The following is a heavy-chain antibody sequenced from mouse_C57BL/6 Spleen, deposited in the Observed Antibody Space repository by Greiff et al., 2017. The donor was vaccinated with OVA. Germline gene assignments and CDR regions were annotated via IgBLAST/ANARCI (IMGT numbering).Heavy chain of an antibody. CDR3: VREGLITTVVAFDY. CDR2: IRSKSSNYAT. D-gene: IGHD1-1*01. Sequence: EVQLVESGGGLVQPKGSLKLSCAASGFTFNTYAMHWVRQAPGKGLEWVARIRSKSSNYATYYADSVKDRFTISRDDSQSMLYLQMNNLKTEDTAMYYCVREGLITTVVAFDYWGQGTTLTVSS. V-gene: IGHV10-3*01. J-gene: IGHJ2*01. CDR1: GFTFNTYA.